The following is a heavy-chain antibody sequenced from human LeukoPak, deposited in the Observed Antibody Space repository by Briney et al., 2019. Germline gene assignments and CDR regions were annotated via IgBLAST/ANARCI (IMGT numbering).Heavy chain of an antibody. J-gene: IGHJ4*02. Sequence: PGRSLRLSCAASGFTFSSYAMHWVRHAPGKGLEWVAVISYDGSNKYYADSVKGRFTISRDNSKNTLYLQMNSLRAEDTAVYYCWVLLWFGESVIDYWGQGTLVTVSS. CDR2: ISYDGSNK. D-gene: IGHD3-10*01. CDR3: WVLLWFGESVIDY. CDR1: GFTFSSYA. V-gene: IGHV3-30*14.